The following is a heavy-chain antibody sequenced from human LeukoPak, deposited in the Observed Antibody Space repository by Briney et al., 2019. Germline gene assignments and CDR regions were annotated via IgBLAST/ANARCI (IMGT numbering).Heavy chain of an antibody. V-gene: IGHV4-61*05. J-gene: IGHJ6*02. Sequence: SETLSLTCSVSGGSISSTRYYWGWIRQPPGKGLEWIGYVSYSGGTNYNPSLKSRVTISVDMSKNQFSLKLSSVTAADTAVYYCARGPTMVRGVPYPSYGMDVWGQGTTVTVSS. CDR3: ARGPTMVRGVPYPSYGMDV. CDR1: GGSISSTRYY. CDR2: VSYSGGT. D-gene: IGHD3-10*01.